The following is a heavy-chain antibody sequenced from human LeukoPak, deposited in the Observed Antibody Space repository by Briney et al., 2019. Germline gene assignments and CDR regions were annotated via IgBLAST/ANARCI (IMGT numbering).Heavy chain of an antibody. D-gene: IGHD6-13*01. CDR2: IYHSGST. CDR1: GGSISSYY. J-gene: IGHJ6*03. V-gene: IGHV4-59*12. CDR3: ARDYSMGGLAAAGRFYYYYYMDV. Sequence: SETLSLTCTVSGGSISSYYWSWVRHPPGKGLEWIGEIYHSGSTNYNPSLKSRVTISVDKSKNQFSLKLSSVTAADTAVYYCARDYSMGGLAAAGRFYYYYYMDVWGKGTTVTVSS.